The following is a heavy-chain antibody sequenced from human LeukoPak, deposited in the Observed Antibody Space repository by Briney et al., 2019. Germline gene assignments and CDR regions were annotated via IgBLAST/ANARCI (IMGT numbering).Heavy chain of an antibody. J-gene: IGHJ5*02. V-gene: IGHV1-18*01. Sequence: ASVKVSCKASGYTFTNFGITWVRQAPGQGLEWMGWISAYNGNTKYAQKVQGRVTITTATSTSTAYMELRSLRSDDTAVYYCARGGVFCSSSTCPLNWLDPWGQGTLVTVSS. CDR2: ISAYNGNT. CDR3: ARGGVFCSSSTCPLNWLDP. CDR1: GYTFTNFG. D-gene: IGHD2-2*01.